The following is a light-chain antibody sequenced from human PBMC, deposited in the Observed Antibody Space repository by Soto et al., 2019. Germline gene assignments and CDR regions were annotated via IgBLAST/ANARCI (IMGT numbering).Light chain of an antibody. Sequence: DIQMTQSPSTLSASVGDRVTITCRASQSFSTWLAWYQQKPGKAPNLRIYKTSILESGVPSRFSGSGSGTEFTLTISSLQPDDFATYYFQQYTSNPLTFGGGTKVEIK. CDR1: QSFSTW. CDR3: QQYTSNPLT. CDR2: KTS. V-gene: IGKV1-5*03. J-gene: IGKJ4*01.